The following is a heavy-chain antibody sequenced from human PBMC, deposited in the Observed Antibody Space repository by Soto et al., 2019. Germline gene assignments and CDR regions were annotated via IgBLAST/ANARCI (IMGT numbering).Heavy chain of an antibody. Sequence: SETLSLTCTVSGGSISSYYWSWIRQPPGKGLEWIGYIYYSGSTNYNPSLKSRVTISVDTSKNQFSLKLSSVTAADTAVYYCARPGRTYDYIWGSYRSGAFDIWGQGTMVTVSS. J-gene: IGHJ3*02. CDR3: ARPGRTYDYIWGSYRSGAFDI. CDR1: GGSISSYY. CDR2: IYYSGST. V-gene: IGHV4-59*01. D-gene: IGHD3-16*02.